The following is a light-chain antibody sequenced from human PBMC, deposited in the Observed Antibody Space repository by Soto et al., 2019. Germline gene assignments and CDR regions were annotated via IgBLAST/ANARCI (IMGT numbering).Light chain of an antibody. V-gene: IGLV2-23*02. CDR1: SSDVGSHNL. Sequence: QSALTQPGSVSGSPGQSITISCTGTSSDVGSHNLVSWYQQHPGQAPKLMIYEVSKRPLGVSARFSASKSGNTASLTISGLQAEDEADYYCCSYGGSRAVFGGGTQLTVL. J-gene: IGLJ7*01. CDR2: EVS. CDR3: CSYGGSRAV.